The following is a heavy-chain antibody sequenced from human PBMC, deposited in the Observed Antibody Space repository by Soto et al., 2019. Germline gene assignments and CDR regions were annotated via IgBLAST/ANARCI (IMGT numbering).Heavy chain of an antibody. D-gene: IGHD3-10*01. CDR2: IYYSGST. J-gene: IGHJ4*02. V-gene: IGHV4-59*01. CDR3: ARDSTGSRSHFLDY. Sequence: QVQLQESGPGLVKPSETLSLTCTVSGGSIRSYYWSWIRQPPGKGLEWIGYIYYSGSTDYNPSLKSRVTISVDTSKHQFSLKLSSVHAADTAVYYCARDSTGSRSHFLDYWGQGTLVTVSS. CDR1: GGSIRSYY.